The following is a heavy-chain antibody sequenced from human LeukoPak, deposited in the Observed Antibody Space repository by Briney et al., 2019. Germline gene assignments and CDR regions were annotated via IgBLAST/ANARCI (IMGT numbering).Heavy chain of an antibody. CDR3: ARGPDYYGSGSYYKRKGYFDC. V-gene: IGHV4-34*01. D-gene: IGHD3-10*01. CDR2: INHSGST. CDR1: GGSFSGYY. J-gene: IGHJ4*02. Sequence: SETLSLTCAVYGGSFSGYYWSWIRQPPGKGLEWIGEINHSGSTNYNPSLKSRVTISVDTSKNQFSLKLSSVTAADTAVYYCARGPDYYGSGSYYKRKGYFDCWGQGTLVTVSS.